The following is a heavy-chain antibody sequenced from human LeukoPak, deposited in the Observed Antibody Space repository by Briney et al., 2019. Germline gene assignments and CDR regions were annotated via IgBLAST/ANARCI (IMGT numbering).Heavy chain of an antibody. CDR2: ISSSGSTI. Sequence: GGSLRLSCAASGFTFSGYDMNWVRQAPGKGLEWVSYISSSGSTIYYADSVKDRFTISRDNAKNSLYLQMNSLRAEDTAVYYCARGSRGYCGGDCYPDAFDIWGQGTMVTVSS. D-gene: IGHD2-21*02. J-gene: IGHJ3*02. CDR1: GFTFSGYD. V-gene: IGHV3-48*03. CDR3: ARGSRGYCGGDCYPDAFDI.